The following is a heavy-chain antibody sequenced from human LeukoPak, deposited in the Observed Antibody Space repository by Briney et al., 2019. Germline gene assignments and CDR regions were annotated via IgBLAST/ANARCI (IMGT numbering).Heavy chain of an antibody. CDR1: GFTFSSYE. D-gene: IGHD5-12*01. J-gene: IGHJ4*02. CDR3: ARDQSGIVATITFDY. V-gene: IGHV3-48*03. Sequence: GGSLRLSCAASGFTFSSYEMNWVRQAPGKGLEWVSYISSSGSTIYYADSVKGRSTISRDNAKNSLYLQMNSLRAEDTAVYYCARDQSGIVATITFDYWGQGILVTVSS. CDR2: ISSSGSTI.